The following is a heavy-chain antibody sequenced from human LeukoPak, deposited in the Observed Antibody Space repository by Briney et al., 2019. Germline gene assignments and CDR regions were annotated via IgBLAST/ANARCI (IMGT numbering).Heavy chain of an antibody. CDR2: VNESGGT. J-gene: IGHJ6*03. V-gene: IGHV4-34*01. CDR3: ARHVKEWLRLSNYYYMDV. D-gene: IGHD5-12*01. CDR1: VGSFSGYH. Sequence: SETLSLTCAVYVGSFSGYHWNWIRQPPGKGPEWIGEVNESGGTNINPSLRSRVILSVDTSMNQFSLKLISVTAADTGVYYCARHVKEWLRLSNYYYMDVWGKGTTVTISS.